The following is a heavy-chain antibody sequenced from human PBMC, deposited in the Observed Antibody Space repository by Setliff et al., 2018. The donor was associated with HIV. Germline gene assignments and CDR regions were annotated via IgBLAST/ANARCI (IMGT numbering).Heavy chain of an antibody. J-gene: IGHJ4*02. CDR3: ARGRWYSSSWYEY. V-gene: IGHV4-34*01. CDR1: GGSFSGYY. CDR2: INHSGST. Sequence: SETLSLTCGVYGGSFSGYYWSWIRQPPGKGLEWIGEINHSGSTNYNPSLKSRVTISVDTSKNQFSLKLSSVTAADTAVYYCARGRWYSSSWYEYWGQGTLVTV. D-gene: IGHD6-13*01.